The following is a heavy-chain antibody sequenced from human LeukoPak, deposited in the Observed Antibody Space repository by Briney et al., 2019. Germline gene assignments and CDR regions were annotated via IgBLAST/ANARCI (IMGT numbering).Heavy chain of an antibody. V-gene: IGHV3-7*01. D-gene: IGHD3-9*01. J-gene: IGHJ3*02. Sequence: PGGSLRLSCAASGFTFSSYWMSWVRQAPGKGLEWVANIKQDGREKYYVDSVKGRFTISRDNAKNSLYLQMNSLRAEDTAVYYCARELLRYFDWLTDAFDIWGQGTMVTVSS. CDR3: ARELLRYFDWLTDAFDI. CDR2: IKQDGREK. CDR1: GFTFSSYW.